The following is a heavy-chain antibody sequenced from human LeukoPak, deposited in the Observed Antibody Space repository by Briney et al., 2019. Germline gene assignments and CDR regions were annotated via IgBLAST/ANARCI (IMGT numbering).Heavy chain of an antibody. V-gene: IGHV4-4*07. J-gene: IGHJ4*02. CDR3: ARGSGSGSYYFDH. CDR2: IYASGSI. Sequence: SETLSLTCTVSGASISPYYWSWVRQPAGKGLEWIGRIYASGSIKYDPALKSRLTLSVGTSKDQFSLRLNSVTAADTGTYYCARGSGSGSYYFDHWGPGILVTVSS. D-gene: IGHD6-19*01. CDR1: GASISPYY.